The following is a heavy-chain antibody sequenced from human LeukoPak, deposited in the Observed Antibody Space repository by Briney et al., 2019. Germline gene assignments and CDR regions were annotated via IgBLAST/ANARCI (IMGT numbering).Heavy chain of an antibody. V-gene: IGHV1-18*01. Sequence: GASVNVSCKASGGTFSSYAISWVRQAPGQGLEWMGWISAYNGNTNYAQKLQGRVTMTTDTSTSTAYMELRSLRSDDTAVYYCARGENPNTAMPFDYWGQGTLVTVSS. J-gene: IGHJ4*02. CDR2: ISAYNGNT. D-gene: IGHD5-18*01. CDR3: ARGENPNTAMPFDY. CDR1: GGTFSSYA.